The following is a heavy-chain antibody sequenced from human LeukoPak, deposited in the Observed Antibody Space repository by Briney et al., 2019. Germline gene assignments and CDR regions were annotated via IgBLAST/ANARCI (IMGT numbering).Heavy chain of an antibody. CDR1: GFTFSSYS. CDR2: ISKSSSYI. Sequence: GGSLRLSCAAPGFTFSSYSMNWVRQAPGKGLEWVSCISKSSSYIDYADSVKGRFTISRDNAKNSLYLQMNSLRAEDTAVYYCARSYCSGGSCYAFDYWGQGTLVTVSS. V-gene: IGHV3-21*01. D-gene: IGHD2-15*01. J-gene: IGHJ4*02. CDR3: ARSYCSGGSCYAFDY.